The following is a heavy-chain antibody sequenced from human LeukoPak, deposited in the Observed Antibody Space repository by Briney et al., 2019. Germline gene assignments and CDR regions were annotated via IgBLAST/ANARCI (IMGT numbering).Heavy chain of an antibody. CDR2: MNPNSGNT. CDR1: GYTFTNYD. V-gene: IGHV1-8*01. Sequence: ASVKVSCKASGYTFTNYDINWVRQATGQGLEWMGWMNPNSGNTGYAQKFQGRVTMTRNTSISTAYMELSSLRAEDTAVYYCARRAGAYSHPYDYWGQGTLVTVSS. D-gene: IGHD4/OR15-4a*01. CDR3: ARRAGAYSHPYDY. J-gene: IGHJ4*02.